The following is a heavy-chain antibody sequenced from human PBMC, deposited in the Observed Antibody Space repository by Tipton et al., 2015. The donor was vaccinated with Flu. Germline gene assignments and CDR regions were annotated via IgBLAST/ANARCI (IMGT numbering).Heavy chain of an antibody. V-gene: IGHV3-53*01. CDR2: IYSGGGT. CDR1: GFTVSANY. Sequence: SLRLSCATSGFTVSANYMTWVRQAPGKGLESVSLIYSGGGTYYADSVKGRFTVSRDNSKNTLYLQMNSLRAEDTAVYYCAHTGNYGDYGRFSWGQGTLVTVSS. CDR3: AHTGNYGDYGRFS. J-gene: IGHJ4*02. D-gene: IGHD4-17*01.